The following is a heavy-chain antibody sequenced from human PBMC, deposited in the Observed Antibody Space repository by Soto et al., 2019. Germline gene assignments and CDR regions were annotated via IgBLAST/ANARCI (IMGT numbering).Heavy chain of an antibody. CDR1: GFTFSNYG. J-gene: IGHJ4*02. V-gene: IGHV3-23*01. Sequence: EVRLLDSGGDLVQPGGSLRLSCAASGFTFSNYGMTWVRRTPGKGLEWVSSISSSGGNTYYADSVKGRFTISRDNSKNTLYLQMNSLRADDTAAYYCAKTIFYHGSGSYFPFDYWGQGTLVTVSS. D-gene: IGHD3-10*01. CDR2: ISSSGGNT. CDR3: AKTIFYHGSGSYFPFDY.